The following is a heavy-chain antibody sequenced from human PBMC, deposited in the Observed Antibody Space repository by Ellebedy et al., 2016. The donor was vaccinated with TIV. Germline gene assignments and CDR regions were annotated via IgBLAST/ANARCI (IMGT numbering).Heavy chain of an antibody. V-gene: IGHV1-69*10. CDR1: GGTFSSYG. CDR3: ARVGNYYGGNPSYYFDY. J-gene: IGHJ4*02. Sequence: AASVQVSCKASGGTFSSYGISRVRQAPGHGLDWMGGIIPILGKANYAQKFQGRVTITADESTSTAYMELSSLRSEDTAVYYCARVGNYYGGNPSYYFDYWGQGTLVTVSS. CDR2: IIPILGKA. D-gene: IGHD4-23*01.